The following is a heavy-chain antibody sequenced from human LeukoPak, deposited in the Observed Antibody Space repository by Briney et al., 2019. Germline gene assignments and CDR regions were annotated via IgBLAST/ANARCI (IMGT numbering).Heavy chain of an antibody. V-gene: IGHV3-15*01. CDR2: IKTKGEGGTV. CDR3: MSDLDN. Sequence: GGSLRLSCAASGFTFSSYTMNWVRQAPGKGLEWVGRIKTKGEGGTVDYAAPVKGRFTISRDDSKNTLYLQMNSLKTEDTAIYYCMSDLDNWGQGTPVTVSS. J-gene: IGHJ4*02. CDR1: GFTFSSYT.